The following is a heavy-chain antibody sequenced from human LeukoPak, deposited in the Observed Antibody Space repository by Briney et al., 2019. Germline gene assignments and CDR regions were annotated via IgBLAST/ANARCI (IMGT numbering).Heavy chain of an antibody. Sequence: SETLSLTCTVSGASISGYYWSWVRQPPGKGLEWTAFFYNTVRTDYKPSLKSRVTISIDKSKNQFSLKLTSVTAADTAVYYCARHILTSGSVEWGQGTLVTVSS. V-gene: IGHV4-59*08. D-gene: IGHD3-9*01. CDR2: FYNTVRT. CDR3: ARHILTSGSVE. CDR1: GASISGYY. J-gene: IGHJ4*02.